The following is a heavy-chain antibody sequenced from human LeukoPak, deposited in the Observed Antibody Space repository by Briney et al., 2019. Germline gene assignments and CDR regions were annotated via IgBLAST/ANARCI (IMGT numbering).Heavy chain of an antibody. Sequence: GGSLRLSCAASGFTFSSYAMSWVRQAPGKGLEWVSSISGSGGNTYYADSVKGRFTISRDNSKNTLYLQMNSLRAEDTAVYYCAKDGAKWGLFDYWGQGALVTVSS. D-gene: IGHD7-27*01. CDR1: GFTFSSYA. V-gene: IGHV3-23*01. CDR2: ISGSGGNT. CDR3: AKDGAKWGLFDY. J-gene: IGHJ4*02.